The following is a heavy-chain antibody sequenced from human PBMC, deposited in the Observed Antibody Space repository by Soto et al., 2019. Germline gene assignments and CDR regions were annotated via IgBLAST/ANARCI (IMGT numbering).Heavy chain of an antibody. Sequence: SQTLSLTCAISGDSVSSNNVAWNWIRQSPSRGLEWLGRTYYRSKWYSDYALSVKSRITIDPDTSNNQFSLQLTSVTPDDTAVYLCARDGAAGWDYYYGLDVWGQGTTVTVSS. CDR3: ARDGAAGWDYYYGLDV. J-gene: IGHJ6*02. CDR2: TYYRSKWYS. CDR1: GDSVSSNNVA. D-gene: IGHD3-9*01. V-gene: IGHV6-1*01.